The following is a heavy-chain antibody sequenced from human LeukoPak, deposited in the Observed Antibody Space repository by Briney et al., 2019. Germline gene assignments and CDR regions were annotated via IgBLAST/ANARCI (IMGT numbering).Heavy chain of an antibody. V-gene: IGHV4-30-4*01. J-gene: IGHJ3*02. CDR3: ARALTLGYCSSTSCYYDAFDI. Sequence: SETLSLTCTVSGGSISSGDYYWSWIRQPPGKGLEWIGYIYYSGSTYYNPSLKRRVTISVDTSKNQFSLKLSSVTAADTAVYYCARALTLGYCSSTSCYYDAFDIWGQGTMVTVSS. D-gene: IGHD2-2*01. CDR1: GGSISSGDYY. CDR2: IYYSGST.